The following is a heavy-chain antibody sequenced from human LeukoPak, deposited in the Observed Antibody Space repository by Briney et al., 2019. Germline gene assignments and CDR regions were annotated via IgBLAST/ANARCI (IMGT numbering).Heavy chain of an antibody. Sequence: SETLSLTCTVSGHSISSGYYWGWIRQPPGKGLEWIGSIYHSGSTYYNPSLKSRVTISVDTSKNQFSLKLSSVTAADTAVYYCARDFKGVDSSGYYYEEYYYYGMDVWGQGTTVTVSS. D-gene: IGHD3-22*01. CDR1: GHSISSGYY. CDR3: ARDFKGVDSSGYYYEEYYYYGMDV. CDR2: IYHSGST. V-gene: IGHV4-38-2*02. J-gene: IGHJ6*02.